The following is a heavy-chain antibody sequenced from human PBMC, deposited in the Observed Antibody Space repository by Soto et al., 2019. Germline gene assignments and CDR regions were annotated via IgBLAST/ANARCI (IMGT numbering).Heavy chain of an antibody. Sequence: LRLSCAASGFTFSSYAMSWVRQAPGKGLEWVSAISGSGGSTYYADSVKGRSTISRDNSKNTLYLQMNSLRAEDTAVYYCAKDPIVVVTAPRGYWLDPWGQGTLVTVSS. CDR1: GFTFSSYA. D-gene: IGHD2-21*02. V-gene: IGHV3-23*01. CDR3: AKDPIVVVTAPRGYWLDP. CDR2: ISGSGGST. J-gene: IGHJ5*02.